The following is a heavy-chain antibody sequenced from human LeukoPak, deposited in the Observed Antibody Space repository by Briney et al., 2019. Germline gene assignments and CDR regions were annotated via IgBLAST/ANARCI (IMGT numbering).Heavy chain of an antibody. CDR1: GYTLTELS. V-gene: IGHV1-24*01. D-gene: IGHD2-2*01. CDR3: AAAIVVVPAAIGNGMDA. Sequence: ASVKVSCKVSGYTLTELSMHWVRQAPGKGLEWMGGFDPEDGETIYAQKFQGRVTMTEDTSTDTAYMELSSLRSEDTAVYYCAAAIVVVPAAIGNGMDAWGQGTTVTVSS. CDR2: FDPEDGET. J-gene: IGHJ6*02.